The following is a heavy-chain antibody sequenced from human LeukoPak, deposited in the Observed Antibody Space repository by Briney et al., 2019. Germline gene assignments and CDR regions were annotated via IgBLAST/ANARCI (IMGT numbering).Heavy chain of an antibody. V-gene: IGHV3-48*03. J-gene: IGHJ4*02. CDR2: ISSSGSTI. D-gene: IGHD6-13*01. CDR1: GFTFSSDA. Sequence: GGSLRLSCAASGFTFSSDAMSWVCQAPGKGLEWVSYISSSGSTIYYADSVKGRFTISRDNAKNSLYLQMNSLRAEDTAVYYCARDREAAAGTWFYFDYWGQGTLVTVSS. CDR3: ARDREAAAGTWFYFDY.